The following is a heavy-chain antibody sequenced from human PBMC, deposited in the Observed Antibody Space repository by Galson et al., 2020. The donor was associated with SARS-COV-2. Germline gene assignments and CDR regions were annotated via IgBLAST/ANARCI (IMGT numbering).Heavy chain of an antibody. Sequence: GGSLRLSCAASGFTFSSYAMHWVRQAPGKGLEWVAVISYDGSNKYYADSVKGRFTISRDNSKNTLYLQMNSLRAEDTAVYYCARGRGIAVADHRPNWFDPWGQGTLVTVSS. J-gene: IGHJ5*02. V-gene: IGHV3-30*04. CDR3: ARGRGIAVADHRPNWFDP. CDR1: GFTFSSYA. D-gene: IGHD6-19*01. CDR2: ISYDGSNK.